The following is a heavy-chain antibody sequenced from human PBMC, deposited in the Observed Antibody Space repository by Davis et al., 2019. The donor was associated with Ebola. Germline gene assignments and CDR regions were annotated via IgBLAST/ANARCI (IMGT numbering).Heavy chain of an antibody. CDR2: VYYNGRT. V-gene: IGHV4-39*01. Sequence: SETLSLSCTVSGDSISSSHYYWGWIRQSPGKGLEWIGTVYYNGRTYYNPSLESRVTISVDMSKSQFSLKLTSVTAADTAVYYCAKHRDWNLDYWGQGALVTVSS. CDR1: GDSISSSHYY. J-gene: IGHJ4*02. D-gene: IGHD3/OR15-3a*01. CDR3: AKHRDWNLDY.